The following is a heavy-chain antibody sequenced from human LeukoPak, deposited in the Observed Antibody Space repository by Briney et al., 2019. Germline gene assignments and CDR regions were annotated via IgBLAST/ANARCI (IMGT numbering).Heavy chain of an antibody. CDR2: INPNSGGT. Sequence: ASVKVSCKASGYTFTGYYMHWVRQAPGQGLEWMGWINPNSGGTNYAQKFQGRVTMTRDTSISTAYMELSRLRSDDTAVYYCATTYYYDSSGFIDAFDIWGQGTMVTVSS. D-gene: IGHD3-22*01. V-gene: IGHV1-2*02. CDR1: GYTFTGYY. CDR3: ATTYYYDSSGFIDAFDI. J-gene: IGHJ3*02.